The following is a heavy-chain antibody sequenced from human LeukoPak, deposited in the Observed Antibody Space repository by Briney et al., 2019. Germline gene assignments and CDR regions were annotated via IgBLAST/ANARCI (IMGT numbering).Heavy chain of an antibody. CDR1: GGSISSYY. V-gene: IGHV4-59*01. CDR3: ARGVYSSSWPFDY. D-gene: IGHD6-13*01. CDR2: IYYSGST. Sequence: SATLSLTCTVSGGSISSYYWSWIRQPPGKGLEWIGYIYYSGSTNYNPSLKSRVTISVDTSKNQFSLKLSSVTAADTAVYYCARGVYSSSWPFDYWGQGTLVTVSS. J-gene: IGHJ4*02.